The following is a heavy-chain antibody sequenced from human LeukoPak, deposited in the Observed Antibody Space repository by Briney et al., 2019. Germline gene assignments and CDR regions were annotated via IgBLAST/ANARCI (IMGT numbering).Heavy chain of an antibody. CDR3: ARGGGEEFGEYDVFDY. D-gene: IGHD3-10*01. J-gene: IGHJ4*02. V-gene: IGHV4-30-2*01. CDR2: IYRSGRN. CDR1: GGSISSGSYS. Sequence: PSETLSLTCAVSGGSISSGSYSWSWLRQPPGKGLEWFGYIYRSGRNYYNPSLESVITRSTDSTNNQFTLRLGPVTAADTAVNYGARGGGEEFGEYDVFDYWGQGTLVTVSS.